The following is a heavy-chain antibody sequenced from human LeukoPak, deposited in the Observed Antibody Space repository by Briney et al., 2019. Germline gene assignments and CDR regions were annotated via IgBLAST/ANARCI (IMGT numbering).Heavy chain of an antibody. J-gene: IGHJ6*03. Sequence: SVKVSCKASGGTFGSYAISWVRQAPGQGLEWMGGIIPIFGTANYAQKFQGRVTITTDESTSTAYMELSSLRSEDTAVYYCARSMVRGVPTPYYYYYYYMDVWGKGTTVTVSS. D-gene: IGHD3-10*01. CDR2: IIPIFGTA. CDR1: GGTFGSYA. CDR3: ARSMVRGVPTPYYYYYYYMDV. V-gene: IGHV1-69*05.